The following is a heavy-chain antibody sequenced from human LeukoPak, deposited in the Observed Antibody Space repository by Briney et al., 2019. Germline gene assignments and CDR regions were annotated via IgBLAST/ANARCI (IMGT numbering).Heavy chain of an antibody. CDR2: ISHDGTNT. V-gene: IGHV3-30*04. Sequence: GGSLRLSCAASGFTFSSHAMHWVRQAPGKGLEWVAVISHDGTNTYYTDSVKGRFTISRDNSKNTVYLRMNSLRTEDTAVYFCARALDYWGQGTLVTVSS. CDR1: GFTFSSHA. CDR3: ARALDY. J-gene: IGHJ4*02.